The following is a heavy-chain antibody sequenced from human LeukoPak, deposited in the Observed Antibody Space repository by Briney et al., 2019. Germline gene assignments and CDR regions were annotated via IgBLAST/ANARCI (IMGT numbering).Heavy chain of an antibody. CDR3: ARSFYDILTGYNWFDP. CDR2: IYYSGST. Sequence: PSETLSLTCTVSGGSISSSSYYWGWIRQPLGKGLEWIGSIYYSGSTYYNPSLKSRVTISVDTSKNQFSLKLSSVTAADTAVYYCARSFYDILTGYNWFDPWGQGTLVTVSS. J-gene: IGHJ5*02. V-gene: IGHV4-39*01. CDR1: GGSISSSSYY. D-gene: IGHD3-9*01.